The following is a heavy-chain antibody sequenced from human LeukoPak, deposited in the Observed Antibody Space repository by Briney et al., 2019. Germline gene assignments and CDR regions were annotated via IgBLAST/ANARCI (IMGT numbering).Heavy chain of an antibody. Sequence: SETLSLTCTVSGGSISSSSYYWGWIRQPPGKGLEWIGSIYYSGSTYYNPSLKSRVTISVGTSKNQFSLKLSSVTAADTAVYYCARHAGSSDYFDYWGQGTLVTVSS. CDR3: ARHAGSSDYFDY. CDR1: GGSISSSSYY. J-gene: IGHJ4*02. V-gene: IGHV4-39*01. CDR2: IYYSGST. D-gene: IGHD3-10*01.